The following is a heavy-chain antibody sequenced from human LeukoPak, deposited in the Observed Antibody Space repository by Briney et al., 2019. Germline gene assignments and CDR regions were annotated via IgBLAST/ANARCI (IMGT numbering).Heavy chain of an antibody. CDR3: ARDGANKWELRVGFDY. J-gene: IGHJ4*02. D-gene: IGHD1-26*01. CDR2: INPSGGST. CDR1: GYTFTSYY. Sequence: GASVKVSCTASGYTFTSYYMHWVRQAPGQGLEWMGIINPSGGSTSYAQKFQGRVTMTRDTSTSTVYMELSSLRSEDTAVYYCARDGANKWELRVGFDYWGQGTLVTVSS. V-gene: IGHV1-46*01.